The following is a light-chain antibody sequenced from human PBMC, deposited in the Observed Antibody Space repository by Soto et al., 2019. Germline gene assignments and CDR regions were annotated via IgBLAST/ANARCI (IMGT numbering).Light chain of an antibody. J-gene: IGKJ1*01. CDR3: QQYGSSPQT. CDR1: QSVTSNY. V-gene: IGKV3-20*01. CDR2: GAS. Sequence: EIVLTQSPGTLSLSPGERATLSCSASQSVTSNYVAWYQQKPGQAPRLLIYGASIRATGIPDRFSGSGSGTDFTLTISRLEPEDFAVYYCQQYGSSPQTFGQGTKLEIK.